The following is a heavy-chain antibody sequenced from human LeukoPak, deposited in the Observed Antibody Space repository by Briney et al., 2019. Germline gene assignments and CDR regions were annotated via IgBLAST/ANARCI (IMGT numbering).Heavy chain of an antibody. V-gene: IGHV1-2*02. J-gene: IGHJ5*02. CDR1: GYTFTGYY. Sequence: GASVKVSCKASGYTFTGYYMHWVRQAPGQGLEWMGWINPNSGGTNYAQKFQGRVTMTRDTSISTAYMELSRLRSDDTAVYYCARDWGQLFLNWFDPWGQGTLVTVSS. D-gene: IGHD2-2*01. CDR3: ARDWGQLFLNWFDP. CDR2: INPNSGGT.